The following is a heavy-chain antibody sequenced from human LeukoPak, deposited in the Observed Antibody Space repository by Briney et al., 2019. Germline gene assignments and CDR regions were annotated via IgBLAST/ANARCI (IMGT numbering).Heavy chain of an antibody. CDR3: AKDSDNLRYFDWLLFGYFQH. J-gene: IGHJ1*01. Sequence: GGSLRLSCAASGFTFSSYAMSWVRQAPGKGLEWVSAISGSGGSTYYAGSVKGRFTISRDNSKNTLYLQMNSLRPEDTAVYYCAKDSDNLRYFDWLLFGYFQHWGQGTLVTVCS. D-gene: IGHD3-9*01. CDR2: ISGSGGST. CDR1: GFTFSSYA. V-gene: IGHV3-23*01.